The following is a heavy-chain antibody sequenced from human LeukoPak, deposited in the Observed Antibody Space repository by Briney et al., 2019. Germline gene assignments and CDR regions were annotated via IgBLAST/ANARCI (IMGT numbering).Heavy chain of an antibody. V-gene: IGHV3-30-3*01. CDR1: GFTFSSYA. Sequence: PGGSLRLSCAASGFTFSSYAMHWVRQAPGKGLEWVAVISYDGSNKYYADSVKGRFTISRDNSKNTLYLQMNSLRVEDTAVYYCARHLDVWGQGTTVTVSS. D-gene: IGHD3-3*02. J-gene: IGHJ6*02. CDR2: ISYDGSNK. CDR3: ARHLDV.